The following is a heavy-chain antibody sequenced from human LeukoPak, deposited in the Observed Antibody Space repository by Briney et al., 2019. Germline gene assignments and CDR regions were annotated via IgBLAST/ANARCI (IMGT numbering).Heavy chain of an antibody. D-gene: IGHD3-22*01. CDR2: ISYDGSNK. V-gene: IGHV3-30-3*01. CDR1: GFTFSSYA. Sequence: PGGSLRLSCAASGFTFSSYAMHWVRQAPGKGLEWVAVISYDGSNKYYADSVKGRFTISRDNSKNTLYLQMNSLRAEDTAVYYCARDSYDSSGYYTIFDYWGQRTLVTVSS. CDR3: ARDSYDSSGYYTIFDY. J-gene: IGHJ4*02.